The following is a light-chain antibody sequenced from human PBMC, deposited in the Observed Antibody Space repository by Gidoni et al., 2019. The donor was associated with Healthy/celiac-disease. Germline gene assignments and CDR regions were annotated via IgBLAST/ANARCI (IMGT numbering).Light chain of an antibody. CDR3: QQYYSTPWT. J-gene: IGKJ1*01. V-gene: IGKV4-1*01. CDR1: QSVLYSSNNKNY. CDR2: CAS. Sequence: DIVMTQSPDSLAVSLGERATINCKSSQSVLYSSNNKNYLAWYQQKPGQHPQLLIYCASTREYGVPDRFSGSGSGTDFTLTSSSLQAEDVAVYYCQQYYSTPWTFGQGTKVEIK.